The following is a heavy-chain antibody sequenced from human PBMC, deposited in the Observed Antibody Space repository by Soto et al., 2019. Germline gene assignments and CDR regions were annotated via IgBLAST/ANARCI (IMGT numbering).Heavy chain of an antibody. Sequence: SETLSLTCTVSGGSISSGGYYWSWIRQHPGKGLEWIGYIYYSGSTYYNPSLKSRVTISVDTSKNQFSLRLSSVTAADTAVYYCARDSSGYEGNWFDPWGQGTLVTVSS. D-gene: IGHD3-22*01. V-gene: IGHV4-31*03. CDR3: ARDSSGYEGNWFDP. CDR2: IYYSGST. CDR1: GGSISSGGYY. J-gene: IGHJ5*02.